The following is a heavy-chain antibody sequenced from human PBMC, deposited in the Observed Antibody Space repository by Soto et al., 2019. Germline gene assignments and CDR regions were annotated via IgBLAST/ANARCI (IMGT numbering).Heavy chain of an antibody. V-gene: IGHV1-8*01. CDR3: ARGLPLYNWNYFDY. Sequence: ASVKVSCKASGYTFTSYDINWVRQATGQGLEWMGWMNPNSGNTGYAQKFQGRVTMTRNTSISTAYMELSSLRSEGTAVYYCARGLPLYNWNYFDYWGQGTLVTVSS. D-gene: IGHD1-20*01. CDR2: MNPNSGNT. CDR1: GYTFTSYD. J-gene: IGHJ4*02.